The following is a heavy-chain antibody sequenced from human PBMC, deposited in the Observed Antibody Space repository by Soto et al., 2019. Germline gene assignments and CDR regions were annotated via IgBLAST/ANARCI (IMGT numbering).Heavy chain of an antibody. V-gene: IGHV6-1*01. CDR1: GDSVSSNSAA. Sequence: QVQLQSSGPGLVKPSQTLSLTCVISGDSVSSNSAAWNWIRQSPSRGLEWLGRTYYRTRWYYDYAVSVRSRITVHPDTSKNQFSLQLTSVTPEDTAVYYCAGTTSHYWYYTDVWGKGTTVTVSS. D-gene: IGHD1-7*01. CDR2: TYYRTRWYY. CDR3: AGTTSHYWYYTDV. J-gene: IGHJ6*03.